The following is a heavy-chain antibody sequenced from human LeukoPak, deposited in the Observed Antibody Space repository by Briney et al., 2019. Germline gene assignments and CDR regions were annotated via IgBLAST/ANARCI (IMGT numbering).Heavy chain of an antibody. Sequence: SVKVSCKASGGTFSGYAISWVRQAPGQGLEWMGGIIPIFGTANYAQKFQGRVTITADESTSTAYMELSSLRSEDTAVYYCARDSSSSWYPVTEYYYFDYWGQGTLVTVSS. CDR3: ARDSSSSWYPVTEYYYFDY. V-gene: IGHV1-69*01. D-gene: IGHD6-13*01. J-gene: IGHJ4*02. CDR2: IIPIFGTA. CDR1: GGTFSGYA.